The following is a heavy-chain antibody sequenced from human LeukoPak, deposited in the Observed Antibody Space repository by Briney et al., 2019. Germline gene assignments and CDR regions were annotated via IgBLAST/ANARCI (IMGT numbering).Heavy chain of an antibody. Sequence: ASVKVSCKTSGYRFTTYYVHWVRQAPGQGLEWVGSLNPSTGATTFAQRFQGRVTMTSDTSISTAYMELSRLRSDDTAVYYCARDPGKWRATPLGYWGQGTLATVSS. V-gene: IGHV1-2*02. CDR2: LNPSTGAT. CDR1: GYRFTTYY. J-gene: IGHJ4*02. D-gene: IGHD1-26*01. CDR3: ARDPGKWRATPLGY.